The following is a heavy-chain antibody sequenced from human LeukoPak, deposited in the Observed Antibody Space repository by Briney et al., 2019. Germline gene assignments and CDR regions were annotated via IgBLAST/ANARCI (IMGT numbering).Heavy chain of an antibody. Sequence: SETLSLTCAVHGGSLSDDYWSWIRQPPAKGLEWIGEIDHSDSPNYNPSLTSRITISIDTSKNQFSLNLTSVTAADTAVYFCARDIAAADTGDYWGQGILVTVSS. D-gene: IGHD6-25*01. CDR1: GGSLSDDY. V-gene: IGHV4-34*01. CDR2: IDHSDSP. CDR3: ARDIAAADTGDY. J-gene: IGHJ4*02.